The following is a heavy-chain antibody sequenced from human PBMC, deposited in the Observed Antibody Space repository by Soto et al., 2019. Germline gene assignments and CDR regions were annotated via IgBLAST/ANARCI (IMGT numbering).Heavy chain of an antibody. CDR3: ARVFGVVTRPYYYYGRDV. CDR2: IIPIFGTA. J-gene: IGHJ6*04. D-gene: IGHD3-3*01. Sequence: GASVKVSCKASGGTFSSYAISWVRQAPGQGLEWMGGIIPIFGTANYAQKFQGRVTITADESTSTAYMELSSLRSEDTAVYYCARVFGVVTRPYYYYGRDVGGKGTRVTVPS. CDR1: GGTFSSYA. V-gene: IGHV1-69*13.